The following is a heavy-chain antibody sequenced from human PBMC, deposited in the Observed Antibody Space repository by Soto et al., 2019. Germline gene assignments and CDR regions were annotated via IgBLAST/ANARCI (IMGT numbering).Heavy chain of an antibody. Sequence: GASVKVSCKASGYTFTSYGISWVRQAPVQGLEWMGWISAYNGNTNYAQKLQGRVTMTTETSTSTAYMELRSLRSDDTAVYYCARDYTFEYSRSFDPWGEGTLVKSPQ. CDR3: ARDYTFEYSRSFDP. CDR1: GYTFTSYG. CDR2: ISAYNGNT. D-gene: IGHD6-6*01. V-gene: IGHV1-18*04. J-gene: IGHJ5*02.